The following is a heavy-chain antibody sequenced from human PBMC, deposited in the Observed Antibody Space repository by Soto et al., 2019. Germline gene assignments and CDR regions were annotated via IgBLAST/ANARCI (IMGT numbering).Heavy chain of an antibody. J-gene: IGHJ6*03. D-gene: IGHD3-10*01. Sequence: GGSLRLSCAASGFTFSDYYMSWIRQAPGKGLEWVSYISSSGSTIYYADSVKGRFTISRDNAKNSLYLQMNSLRAEDTAVYYCAGVSAYYGSGSYYNYYYMDVWGKGTTVTVSS. CDR2: ISSSGSTI. V-gene: IGHV3-11*01. CDR3: AGVSAYYGSGSYYNYYYMDV. CDR1: GFTFSDYY.